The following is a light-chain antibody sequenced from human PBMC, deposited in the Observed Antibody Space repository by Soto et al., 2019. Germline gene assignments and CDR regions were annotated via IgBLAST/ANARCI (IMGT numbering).Light chain of an antibody. J-gene: IGKJ5*01. Sequence: DIQMTQSPSSLSASVGDSVTISCQASQDIDQFLNWFQQKPGKAPKLLIYEASNLETGVPSRFSASGSGTDFTFTISSLQPEDIGKYYCQQDVNLPLTFGQGTRLDI. CDR2: EAS. CDR1: QDIDQF. CDR3: QQDVNLPLT. V-gene: IGKV1-33*01.